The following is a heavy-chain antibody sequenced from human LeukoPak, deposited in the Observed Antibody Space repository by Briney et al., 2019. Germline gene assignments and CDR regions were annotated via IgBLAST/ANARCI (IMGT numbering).Heavy chain of an antibody. V-gene: IGHV3-33*01. J-gene: IGHJ3*02. CDR2: IWYDGSNK. CDR3: ARIGSSGWLSWSAFDI. D-gene: IGHD6-19*01. Sequence: PGRSLRLSCAASGFTFSSYGMHWVRQAPGKGLEWVAVIWYDGSNKYYADSVKGRFTISRDNSKNTLYLQMNSLRAEDTAVYYCARIGSSGWLSWSAFDIWGQGTMVTVSS. CDR1: GFTFSSYG.